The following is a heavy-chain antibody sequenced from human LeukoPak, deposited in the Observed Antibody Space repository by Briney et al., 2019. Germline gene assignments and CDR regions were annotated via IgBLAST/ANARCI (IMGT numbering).Heavy chain of an antibody. CDR3: ASDRRYGAFDI. V-gene: IGHV3-30-3*01. CDR1: GFTFSSYA. D-gene: IGHD3-16*02. J-gene: IGHJ3*02. CDR2: ISYDGSNK. Sequence: PGGSLRLPCAASGFTFSSYAMHWVRQAPGKGLEWVAVISYDGSNKYYADSVKGRFTISRDNSKNTLYLQMNSLRAEDTAVYYCASDRRYGAFDIWGQGTMVTVSS.